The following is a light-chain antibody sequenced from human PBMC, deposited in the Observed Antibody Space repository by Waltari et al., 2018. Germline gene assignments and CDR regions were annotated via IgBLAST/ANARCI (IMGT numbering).Light chain of an antibody. Sequence: DIVLTQSPGTLSLSPGERATLSCRASQSFSNNYLAWYQQKPGQAPRLLIYHASSRATGIPDGFSGSGSGTGFTLTISRLEPEDFAVYYCQQYVSSPYTFGQGTKLEIK. V-gene: IGKV3-20*01. CDR1: QSFSNNY. CDR3: QQYVSSPYT. J-gene: IGKJ2*01. CDR2: HAS.